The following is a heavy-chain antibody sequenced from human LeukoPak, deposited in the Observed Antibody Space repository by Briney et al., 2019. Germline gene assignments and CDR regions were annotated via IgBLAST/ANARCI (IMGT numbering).Heavy chain of an antibody. CDR2: ISAYNGNT. D-gene: IGHD6-13*01. CDR3: ARAGRSWSFDY. Sequence: ASVKVSCKASGYTFTGYYMHWVRQAPGQGLEWMGWISAYNGNTNYAQKLQGRVTMTIDTSTSTAYMELRSLRSDDTAVYYCARAGRSWSFDYWGQGTLVTVSS. CDR1: GYTFTGYY. J-gene: IGHJ4*02. V-gene: IGHV1-18*04.